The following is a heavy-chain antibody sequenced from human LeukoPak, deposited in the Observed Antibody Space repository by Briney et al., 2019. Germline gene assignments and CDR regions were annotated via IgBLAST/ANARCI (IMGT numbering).Heavy chain of an antibody. CDR1: GGSFSGYY. CDR3: ARGNWGPYYYYYMDV. CDR2: INHSGST. J-gene: IGHJ6*03. Sequence: PSETLSLTCAVYGGSFSGYYWSWIRQPPGKGLEWIGEINHSGSTNYNPSLKSRVTISVDTSKNQFSLKLSFVTAADTAVYYCARGNWGPYYYYYMDVWGKGTTVTVSS. D-gene: IGHD7-27*01. V-gene: IGHV4-34*01.